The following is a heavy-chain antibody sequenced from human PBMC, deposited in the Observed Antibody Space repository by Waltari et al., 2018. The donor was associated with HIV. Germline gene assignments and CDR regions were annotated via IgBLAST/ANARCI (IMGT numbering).Heavy chain of an antibody. CDR1: FRNAW. CDR2: IKSGAEGGTT. Sequence: FRNAWMSWVRQAPGKGLEWVGRIKSGAEGGTTDYAAAVKGRFTISRDDSKHTLYLQMDSLKTEDTAVYYCTTLWYSYDSTDYWGQGTLVTVSS. J-gene: IGHJ4*02. D-gene: IGHD3-22*01. CDR3: TTLWYSYDSTDY. V-gene: IGHV3-15*01.